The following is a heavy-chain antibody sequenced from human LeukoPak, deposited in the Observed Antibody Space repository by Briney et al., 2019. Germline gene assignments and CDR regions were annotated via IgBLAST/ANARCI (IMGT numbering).Heavy chain of an antibody. J-gene: IGHJ4*02. Sequence: ASVKVSCKASGYTFTGYYMHWVRQAPGQGLEWMGWMNPNSGNTGYAQKFQGRVTMTRNTSISTAYMELSSLRSEDTAVYYCARGDGSGTYWGQGTLVTVSS. CDR2: MNPNSGNT. CDR1: GYTFTGYY. V-gene: IGHV1-8*02. CDR3: ARGDGSGTY. D-gene: IGHD3-10*01.